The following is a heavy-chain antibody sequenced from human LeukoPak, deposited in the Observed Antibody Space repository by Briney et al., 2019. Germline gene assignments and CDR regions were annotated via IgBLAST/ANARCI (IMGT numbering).Heavy chain of an antibody. D-gene: IGHD1-26*01. CDR3: ATGESIVGAFMSFDY. CDR1: GHTLTELS. J-gene: IGHJ4*02. V-gene: IGHV1-24*01. Sequence: ASVKVSCKVSGHTLTELSMHWVRQAPGKGLEWMGGFDPEDGETIYAQKFQGRVTMTEDTSTDTAYMELSSLRSEDTAVYYCATGESIVGAFMSFDYWGQGILVTVSS. CDR2: FDPEDGET.